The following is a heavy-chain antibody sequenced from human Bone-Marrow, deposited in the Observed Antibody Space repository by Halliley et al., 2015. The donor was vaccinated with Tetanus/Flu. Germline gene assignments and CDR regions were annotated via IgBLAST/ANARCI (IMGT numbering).Heavy chain of an antibody. CDR3: ARAPAFGTGDYPFDY. CDR2: ISGSGSRI. D-gene: IGHD1-1*01. Sequence: SLRLSCVASGFIFSDYYMSWIRQAPGKGLEWLSYISGSGSRIHYADSVKGRFTISRGNAENSLYLQMNSLRAEDTAIYFCARAPAFGTGDYPFDYWGQGAPVTVSS. CDR1: GFIFSDYY. V-gene: IGHV3-11*01. J-gene: IGHJ4*02.